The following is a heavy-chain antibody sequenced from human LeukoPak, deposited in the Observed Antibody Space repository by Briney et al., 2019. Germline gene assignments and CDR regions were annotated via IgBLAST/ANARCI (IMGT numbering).Heavy chain of an antibody. J-gene: IGHJ4*02. V-gene: IGHV1-18*01. D-gene: IGHD2-2*01. CDR3: AREQYCSSASCPGDSSGYYVGNY. CDR1: GYTFTTYG. CDR2: ISAYNGNK. Sequence: ASLKVSCTASGYTFTTYGISWVRQAPGQGLEWMGWISAYNGNKKDAQNFKGRVTMTTDTSTSTAYMELRSLRSDDTAVYYCAREQYCSSASCPGDSSGYYVGNYWGQGTLVTVSS.